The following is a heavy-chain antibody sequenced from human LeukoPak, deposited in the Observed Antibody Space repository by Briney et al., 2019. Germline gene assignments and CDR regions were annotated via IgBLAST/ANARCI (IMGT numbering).Heavy chain of an antibody. V-gene: IGHV4-34*01. CDR1: GGSFSGYY. D-gene: IGHD2-21*02. J-gene: IGHJ5*02. CDR3: ASLVVVTAIASTAGDHQLFFPNNWFDP. Sequence: PSETLSLTCAVYGGSFSGYYWSWIRQPPGKGLEWIGEINHSGSTNYNPSLKSRVTIPVDTSKNQFSLQLSSVTAADTAVYYCASLVVVTAIASTAGDHQLFFPNNWFDPWGQGTLVTVSS. CDR2: INHSGST.